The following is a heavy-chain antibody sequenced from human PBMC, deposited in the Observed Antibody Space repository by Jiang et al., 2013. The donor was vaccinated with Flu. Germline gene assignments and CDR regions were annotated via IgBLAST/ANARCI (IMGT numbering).Heavy chain of an antibody. V-gene: IGHV2-70*01. J-gene: IGHJ6*02. CDR2: IDWDDDK. CDR3: ARVPFNYYYYGMDV. Sequence: KPTQTLTLTCTFPGFSLSTSGMCVSWIRQPPGKALEWLALIDWDDDKYYSTSLKTRLTISKDTSKNQVVLTMTNMDPVDTATYYCARVPFNYYYYGMDVWGQGTTVTVSS. CDR1: GFSLSTSGMC.